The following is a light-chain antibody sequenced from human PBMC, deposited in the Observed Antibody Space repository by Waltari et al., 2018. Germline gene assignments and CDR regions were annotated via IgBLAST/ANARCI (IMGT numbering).Light chain of an antibody. CDR3: QQSYSTLYT. CDR2: AAS. Sequence: DIQMTQSPSSLSASVGDRVTITCRASQSISSYLNWYQQKPGKAPKLLIYAASSLPSGVPSRFSGSGSGTDFTLTISSLQPEDFATYYCQQSYSTLYTFGQGTKLEIK. CDR1: QSISSY. V-gene: IGKV1-39*01. J-gene: IGKJ2*01.